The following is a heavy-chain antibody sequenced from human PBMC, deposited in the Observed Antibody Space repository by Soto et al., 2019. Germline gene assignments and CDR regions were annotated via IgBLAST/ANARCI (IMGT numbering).Heavy chain of an antibody. CDR3: ARDPRRITGTTTSEDFQH. CDR2: IIPLLGIT. V-gene: IGHV1-69*01. J-gene: IGHJ1*01. D-gene: IGHD1-1*01. CDR1: GGTFSGYA. Sequence: QAQLMQSGAEVKKPGSSVKVSCKASGGTFSGYAINWVRQAPGQGLEWVGGIIPLLGITDYGQKFQGRITIAADESTGTAYMDRRGLRSEATAVYYCARDPRRITGTTTSEDFQHWGQGTLVSVSS.